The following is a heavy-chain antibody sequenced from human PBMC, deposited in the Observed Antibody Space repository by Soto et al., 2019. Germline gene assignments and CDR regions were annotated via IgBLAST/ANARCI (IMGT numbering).Heavy chain of an antibody. D-gene: IGHD3-16*02. Sequence: GPTRVNPTQTLTLTFTFSGFSLSTSGVGLGWIRQPPGKALEWLALIYWDDDKRYSPALKSRLTITKATSKYLVVRTMTYMDPVVSATYYCERVRFFRPGFNPWGQGTLVTVSS. CDR3: ERVRFFRPGFNP. CDR1: GFSLSTSGVG. V-gene: IGHV2-5*02. CDR2: IYWDDDK. J-gene: IGHJ5*02.